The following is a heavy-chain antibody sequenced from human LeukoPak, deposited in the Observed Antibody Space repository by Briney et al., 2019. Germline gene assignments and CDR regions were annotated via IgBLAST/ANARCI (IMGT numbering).Heavy chain of an antibody. CDR3: ARGGSGYDFDF. CDR1: GFTFTSYG. V-gene: IGHV3-33*01. CDR2: IWYDGSNK. J-gene: IGHJ4*02. D-gene: IGHD5-12*01. Sequence: GGSLRLSCAASGFTFTSYGMHGVRQAPGKGLEWVAVIWYDGSNKYYVDSVKGRFTISRDNSKNTLYLQMNSLRAEDTAVYYCARGGSGYDFDFWGQGTLVTVSS.